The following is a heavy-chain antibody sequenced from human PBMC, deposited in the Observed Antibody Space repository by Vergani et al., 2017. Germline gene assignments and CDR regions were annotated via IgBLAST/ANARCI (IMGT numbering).Heavy chain of an antibody. CDR3: ARGLXDCNSYSCSPPYY. Sequence: EGQLVESGGDWVQRGGSLRLSCAASGFISSSYWVNWVRQAPGKGLEWVSSISGSSSYVYYADSVTGRFTISRDNTENSLYLQMNNLRGEDTAVYYCARGLXDCNSYSCSPPYYWGQGILVTVSS. CDR2: ISGSSSYV. CDR1: GFISSSYW. J-gene: IGHJ4*02. D-gene: IGHD2-2*01. V-gene: IGHV3-21*01.